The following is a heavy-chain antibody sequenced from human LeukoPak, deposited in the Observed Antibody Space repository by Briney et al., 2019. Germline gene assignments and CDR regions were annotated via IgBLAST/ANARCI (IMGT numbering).Heavy chain of an antibody. V-gene: IGHV3-23*01. D-gene: IGHD3-9*01. CDR2: ISGGGSNT. Sequence: GGSLRLSCAASGFTFSNYAMNWVRQAPGKGLEWVSSISGGGSNTYYADSVKGRLTISRDNSKNTLYLQMNSLRAEDTAVYYCARVLYDILTADAFDIWGQGTMVTVSS. CDR1: GFTFSNYA. J-gene: IGHJ3*02. CDR3: ARVLYDILTADAFDI.